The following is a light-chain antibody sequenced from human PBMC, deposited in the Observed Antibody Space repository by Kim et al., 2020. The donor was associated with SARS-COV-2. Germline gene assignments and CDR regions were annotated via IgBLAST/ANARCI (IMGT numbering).Light chain of an antibody. V-gene: IGKV3-11*01. CDR3: QQRGN. CDR1: QSVGTY. CDR2: DAS. Sequence: SLSLSPGESATRSCRASQSVGTYLDWYQQKPGKAPRLLIYDASKSATGSPARFRGSGSGTDFTLTIGTLDPEDSAVYYCQQRGNFGQGTRLEIK. J-gene: IGKJ5*01.